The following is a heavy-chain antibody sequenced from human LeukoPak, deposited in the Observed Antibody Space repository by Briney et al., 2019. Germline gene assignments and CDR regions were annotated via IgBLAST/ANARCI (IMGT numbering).Heavy chain of an antibody. CDR3: ARGSSSKAGIWTEGYYFDY. Sequence: VKPSETLSLTCTVSGGSTSSGNSYWTWIRQPAGKGLEWIGRIYISGSTNYNPSLKSRVTISLDTSRNQFSLKLSSVTAADTAVYYCARGSSSKAGIWTEGYYFDYWGQGTLVTVSS. CDR1: GGSTSSGNSY. V-gene: IGHV4-61*02. D-gene: IGHD1-1*01. J-gene: IGHJ4*02. CDR2: IYISGST.